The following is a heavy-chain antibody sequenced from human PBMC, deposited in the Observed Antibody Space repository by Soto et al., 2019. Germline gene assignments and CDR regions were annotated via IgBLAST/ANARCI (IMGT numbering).Heavy chain of an antibody. Sequence: SETLSLTCSVSGDSISSYYWSWIRQPPGKGLEWIGYIYYSGSTNYNPSFKSRVTISVDTPKNQFSMKLTSVTAADTAVYYCARGVAMLGPWGQGTLVTVSP. CDR1: GDSISSYY. V-gene: IGHV4-59*01. CDR3: ARGVAMLGP. CDR2: IYYSGST. D-gene: IGHD3-10*02. J-gene: IGHJ5*02.